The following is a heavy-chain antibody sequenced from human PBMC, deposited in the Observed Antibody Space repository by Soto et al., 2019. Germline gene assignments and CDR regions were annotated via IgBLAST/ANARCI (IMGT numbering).Heavy chain of an antibody. Sequence: ASVKVSCKASGYTFISYGISWVRQAPGQGLEWMGWISAYNGNTNYAQKLQGRVTMTTDTSTSTAYMELRSLRSDDTAVYYCAREGYCSSTSCYSDFDYWGLGTLVTVSS. CDR1: GYTFISYG. J-gene: IGHJ4*02. CDR3: AREGYCSSTSCYSDFDY. V-gene: IGHV1-18*04. CDR2: ISAYNGNT. D-gene: IGHD2-2*01.